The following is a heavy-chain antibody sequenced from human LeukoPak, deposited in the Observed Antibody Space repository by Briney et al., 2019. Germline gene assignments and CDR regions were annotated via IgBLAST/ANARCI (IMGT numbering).Heavy chain of an antibody. CDR3: ARARRFRDYYYYYMDV. J-gene: IGHJ6*03. D-gene: IGHD3-3*01. CDR1: GGTFSSYA. V-gene: IGHV1-69*05. CDR2: IIPIFGTA. Sequence: SVKVSCKASGGTFSSYAISWVRQAPGQGLEWMGGIIPIFGTANYAQKFQGRVTITTDESTSTAYMELSSLRSEDTAVYYCARARRFRDYYYYYMDVWGKGTTVTVSS.